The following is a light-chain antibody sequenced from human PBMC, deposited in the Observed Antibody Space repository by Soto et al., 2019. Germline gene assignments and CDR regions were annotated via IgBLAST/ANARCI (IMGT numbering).Light chain of an antibody. CDR3: MQNIYWPLT. V-gene: IGKV2-30*01. CDR1: QSLVASDGNIY. CDR2: QVS. Sequence: DVVMTQSPLSLPVILGQSASISCRSSQSLVASDGNIYLNWLHQRPGQSPRRLIYQVSNRESGVPVRFSGSGSGTDFTLKISRVEAEDVGVYYCMQNIYWPLTFGGGTKVEIK. J-gene: IGKJ4*01.